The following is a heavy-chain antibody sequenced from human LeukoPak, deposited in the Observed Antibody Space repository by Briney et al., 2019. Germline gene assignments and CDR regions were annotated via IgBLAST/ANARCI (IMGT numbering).Heavy chain of an antibody. D-gene: IGHD3-22*01. V-gene: IGHV4-31*03. Sequence: SETLSLICTVSGGSISSGGYYWSWIRQHPGKGLEWIGYIYYSGSTYYNPSLKSRVTISVDTSKNQFSLKLSSVTAADTAVYYCARQYDYYDSSGYRFDPWGQGTLVTVSS. CDR3: ARQYDYYDSSGYRFDP. CDR1: GGSISSGGYY. J-gene: IGHJ5*02. CDR2: IYYSGST.